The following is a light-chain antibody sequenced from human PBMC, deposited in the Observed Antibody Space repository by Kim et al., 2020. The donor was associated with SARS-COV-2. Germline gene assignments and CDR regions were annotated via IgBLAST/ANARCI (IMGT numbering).Light chain of an antibody. J-gene: IGKJ1*01. Sequence: APVGDRVTITCRASQGIRNDLGWYQQKPGKAPKLLIYAASSLQSGVPSRFSGSGSGTDFTLTISSLQPEDFATYYCLQDYNYPRTFGQGTKVDIK. V-gene: IGKV1-6*01. CDR1: QGIRND. CDR2: AAS. CDR3: LQDYNYPRT.